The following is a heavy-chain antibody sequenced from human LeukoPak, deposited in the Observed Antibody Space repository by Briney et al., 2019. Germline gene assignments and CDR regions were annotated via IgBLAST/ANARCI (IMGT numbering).Heavy chain of an antibody. V-gene: IGHV4-61*02. D-gene: IGHD6-13*01. CDR3: ARGLRAAAGTKHELNWFDP. J-gene: IGHJ5*02. Sequence: SQTLSLTCTVSSGSISSGSYYWSWIRQPAGKGLEWIGRIYTSGSTNYNPSLKSRVTISVDTSKNQFSLKLSSVTAADTAVYYCARGLRAAAGTKHELNWFDPWGQGTLVTVSS. CDR2: IYTSGST. CDR1: SGSISSGSYY.